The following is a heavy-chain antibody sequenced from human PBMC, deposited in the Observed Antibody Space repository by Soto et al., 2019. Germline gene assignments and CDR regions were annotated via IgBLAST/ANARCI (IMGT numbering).Heavy chain of an antibody. J-gene: IGHJ4*02. CDR2: IYYSGST. CDR1: GGSLSGYY. V-gene: IGHV4-31*11. CDR3: ARAFLIRRTGYSYGIAVAGIPYYFDY. D-gene: IGHD6-19*01. Sequence: ASETLSLTCAVYGGSLSGYYWSWIRQHPGKGLEWIGYIYYSGSTYYNPSLKSRVTISVDTSKNQFSLKLSSVTAADTAVYYCARAFLIRRTGYSYGIAVAGIPYYFDYWGQGTLVTVSS.